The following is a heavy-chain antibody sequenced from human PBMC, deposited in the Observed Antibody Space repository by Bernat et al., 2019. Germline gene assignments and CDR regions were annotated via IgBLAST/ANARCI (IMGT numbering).Heavy chain of an antibody. CDR2: ISYDGSNK. D-gene: IGHD3-9*01. CDR1: GFTFSSYA. V-gene: IGHV3-30-3*01. CDR3: ARGQYFDWLLWYFDL. J-gene: IGHJ2*01. Sequence: QVQLVESGGDVVQPGRSLRLSCAASGFTFSSYAMHWVRQAPGKGLEWVAVISYDGSNKYYADSVKGRFTISRDNSKNTLYLQMNSLRAEDTAVYYCARGQYFDWLLWYFDLWGRGTLVTVSS.